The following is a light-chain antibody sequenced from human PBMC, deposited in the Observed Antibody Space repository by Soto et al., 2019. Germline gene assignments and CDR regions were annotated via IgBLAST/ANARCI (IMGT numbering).Light chain of an antibody. CDR1: QSVRSNY. CDR3: QQYASSPLT. Sequence: EIVLTQSPGTLSLSSGERATLSCRASQSVRSNYLAWYQQKPGQAPRLLIYGASSRATGIPDRFGGSGSGTDFTISTSRLEPEVLAVYYCQQYASSPLTFGGGTKVEIK. J-gene: IGKJ4*01. V-gene: IGKV3-20*01. CDR2: GAS.